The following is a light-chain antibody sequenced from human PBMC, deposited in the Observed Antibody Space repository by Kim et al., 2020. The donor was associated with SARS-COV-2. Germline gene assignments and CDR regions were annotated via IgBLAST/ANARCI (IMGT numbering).Light chain of an antibody. J-gene: IGKJ2*01. CDR1: QSISSY. V-gene: IGKV1-39*01. CDR3: QQSYSTPPYT. Sequence: DIQMTQSPSSLSASVGDRVTITCRASQSISSYLNWYQQKPGKAPKLLIYAASSLQSGVTSRFSGSGSGTDFTLSISSLQPEDFATYYCQQSYSTPPYTIGQGTKLEI. CDR2: AAS.